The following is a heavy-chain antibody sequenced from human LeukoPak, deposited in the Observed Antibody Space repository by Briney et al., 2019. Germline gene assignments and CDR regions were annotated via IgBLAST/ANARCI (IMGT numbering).Heavy chain of an antibody. V-gene: IGHV1-18*01. D-gene: IGHD3-22*01. J-gene: IGHJ4*02. CDR1: GYTFTSYG. CDR3: ARHGTSYYYDSSGYYPVDY. CDR2: ISAYNGNT. Sequence: GASGKVACKASGYTFTSYGISWVRQAPGQGLEWMGWISAYNGNTNYAQKLQGRGTMTTDTSTSTAYMELRSLRSDDTAVYYCARHGTSYYYDSSGYYPVDYWGRGTLVTVSS.